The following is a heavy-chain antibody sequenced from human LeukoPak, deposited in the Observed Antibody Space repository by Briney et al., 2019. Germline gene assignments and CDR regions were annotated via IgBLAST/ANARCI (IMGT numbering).Heavy chain of an antibody. CDR1: GFTFSSYA. J-gene: IGHJ4*02. Sequence: PGGSLRLSCAASGFTFSSYAMSWVRQAPGKGLEWVSAISGSGGSTYYADSVKGRFTIPRDNSKNTLYLQMNSLRAEDTAVYYCAKYRRYVPRFDYWGQGTLVTVSS. V-gene: IGHV3-23*01. CDR2: ISGSGGST. D-gene: IGHD3-9*01. CDR3: AKYRRYVPRFDY.